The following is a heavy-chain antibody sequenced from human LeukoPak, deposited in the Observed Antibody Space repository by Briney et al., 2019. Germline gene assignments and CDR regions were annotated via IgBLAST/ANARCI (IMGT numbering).Heavy chain of an antibody. J-gene: IGHJ3*02. CDR3: ARDPNSLSILDAFDI. D-gene: IGHD7-27*01. CDR1: GYTFTSYG. Sequence: ASVKVSCKASGYTFTSYGISWVRQAPGQGLEWMGWISAYNGNTNYAQKLQGRVTMTTDTSTSTAYMELRSLRSDDTAVYYCARDPNSLSILDAFDIWGQGTMVTVSS. CDR2: ISAYNGNT. V-gene: IGHV1-18*01.